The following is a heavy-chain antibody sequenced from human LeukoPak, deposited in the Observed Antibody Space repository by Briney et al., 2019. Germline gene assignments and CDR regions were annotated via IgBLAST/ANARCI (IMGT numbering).Heavy chain of an antibody. V-gene: IGHV3-11*04. CDR1: GFTFSDYY. CDR2: ISSSGSTI. CDR3: ASLGVVVVAANAENWFDP. D-gene: IGHD2-15*01. Sequence: GGSLRLSCAASGFTFSDYYMSWIRQAPGKGLEWVSYISSSGSTIYYADSVKGRFTISRDNAKNSLYLQMNSLRAEDTAVYYCASLGVVVVAANAENWFDPWGQGTLVTVSS. J-gene: IGHJ5*02.